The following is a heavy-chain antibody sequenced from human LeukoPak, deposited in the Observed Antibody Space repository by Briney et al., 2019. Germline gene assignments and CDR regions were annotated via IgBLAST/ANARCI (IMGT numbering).Heavy chain of an antibody. Sequence: GGSLRLSCAASGFTFSTYAMSWVRRAPGKGLEWVSAISGSGATIYYADSVKGRFTISRDNAKNSLYLQMNSLRAEDTALYYCAKGYYYDSSGYYYDYWGQGTLVTVSS. V-gene: IGHV3-23*01. CDR1: GFTFSTYA. CDR3: AKGYYYDSSGYYYDY. CDR2: ISGSGATI. J-gene: IGHJ4*02. D-gene: IGHD3-22*01.